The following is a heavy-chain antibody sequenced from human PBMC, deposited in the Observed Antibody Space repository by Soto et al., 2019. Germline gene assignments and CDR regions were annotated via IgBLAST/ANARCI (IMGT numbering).Heavy chain of an antibody. CDR1: GFTFPNYG. J-gene: IGHJ4*02. Sequence: GGSLRLSCAASGFTFPNYGMSWVRQAPGKGLEWVSTVSGSGGSTNYADSVKGRFTISRDNSKNTLYLEMNSLRAEDTAIYYCAKGSSGCYYWGQGT. CDR3: AKGSSGCYY. CDR2: VSGSGGST. V-gene: IGHV3-23*01. D-gene: IGHD6-19*01.